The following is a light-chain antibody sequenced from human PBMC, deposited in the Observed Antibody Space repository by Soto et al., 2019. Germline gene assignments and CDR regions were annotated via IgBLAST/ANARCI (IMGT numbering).Light chain of an antibody. J-gene: IGLJ1*01. V-gene: IGLV1-40*01. CDR2: DNN. CDR1: SSNIGAVYD. CDR3: QSYDSSLSGYV. Sequence: QSVLTQPPSASGAPGQRVTISCTGSSSNIGAVYDVHWYQQLPGTVPKLLIYDNNNRPSGVPDRFSGSKSGTSASLAITGLQAEDEADYYCQSYDSSLSGYVFGTGTKVTV.